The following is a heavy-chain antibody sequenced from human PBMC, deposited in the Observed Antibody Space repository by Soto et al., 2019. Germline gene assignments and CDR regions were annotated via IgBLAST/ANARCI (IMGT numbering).Heavy chain of an antibody. Sequence: SGPTLVNPTQTLTLTCTFSGFSLSTSGRCVSWIRQPPGKALEWLALIDWDDDKYYSTSLKTRLTISKDTSKNQVVLTMTNMDPVDTATYYCARRNNSYDNSGYPDDAFDIWGQGTMVTVSS. J-gene: IGHJ3*02. CDR3: ARRNNSYDNSGYPDDAFDI. CDR1: GFSLSTSGRC. V-gene: IGHV2-70*01. D-gene: IGHD3-22*01. CDR2: IDWDDDK.